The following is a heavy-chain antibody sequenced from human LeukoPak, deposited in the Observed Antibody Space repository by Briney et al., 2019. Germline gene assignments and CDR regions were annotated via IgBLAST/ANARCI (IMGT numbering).Heavy chain of an antibody. J-gene: IGHJ4*02. Sequence: GASVKVSCKAFGYIFTGYYMHWVRQAPGQGLEWMGWINPNSGATDYAQKFQGRVTMTRDTSISTAYMDLSRLRFDDTAVYYCARAEALSDSSRYYEDWWGQGTLVTVSS. CDR3: ARAEALSDSSRYYEDW. CDR1: GYIFTGYY. D-gene: IGHD3-22*01. V-gene: IGHV1-2*02. CDR2: INPNSGAT.